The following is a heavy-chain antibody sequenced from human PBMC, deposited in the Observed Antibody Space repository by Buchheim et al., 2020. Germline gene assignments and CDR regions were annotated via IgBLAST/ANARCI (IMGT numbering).Heavy chain of an antibody. CDR2: TTFSGGIT. J-gene: IGHJ4*02. D-gene: IGHD6-6*01. Sequence: VQLVESGGGVVQPGRSLRLSCAASGFTFSSYGMHWVRQAPGKGLEWVSGTTFSGGITDYADSVKGRFTISRDNFKNMLFLQMNSLRVEDTAVYFCAKFEASSSSNSGFDHWGQGTL. CDR3: AKFEASSSSNSGFDH. V-gene: IGHV3-23*04. CDR1: GFTFSSYG.